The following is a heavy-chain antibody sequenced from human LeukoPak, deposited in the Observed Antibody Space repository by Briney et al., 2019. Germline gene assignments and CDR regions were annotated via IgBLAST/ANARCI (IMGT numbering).Heavy chain of an antibody. CDR2: IIPIFGTA. Sequence: SVKVSCKASGGTFSSYAISWVRQAPGQGLECMGGIIPIFGTANYAQKFQGRVTITADESTSTAYMELSSLRSEDTAVYYCATPGTYYYDSSGSYYFDYWGQGTLVTVSS. CDR3: ATPGTYYYDSSGSYYFDY. V-gene: IGHV1-69*13. J-gene: IGHJ4*02. D-gene: IGHD3-22*01. CDR1: GGTFSSYA.